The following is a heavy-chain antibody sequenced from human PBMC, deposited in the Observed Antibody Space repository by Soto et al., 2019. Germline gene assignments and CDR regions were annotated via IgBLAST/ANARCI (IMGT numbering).Heavy chain of an antibody. CDR3: ARVRSMTIFGVVTGYYFDY. D-gene: IGHD3-3*01. CDR2: IKEDGSKK. Sequence: EVQLVESGGGLVQPGGSLRLSCAASGFTLSSYWMSWVRQAPGKGLEWVANIKEDGSKKYYVDSVKGRFSISRDSAKNSLHLQMNSLRAEDTAVYYCARVRSMTIFGVVTGYYFDYWGQGTLVTVSS. CDR1: GFTLSSYW. V-gene: IGHV3-7*01. J-gene: IGHJ4*02.